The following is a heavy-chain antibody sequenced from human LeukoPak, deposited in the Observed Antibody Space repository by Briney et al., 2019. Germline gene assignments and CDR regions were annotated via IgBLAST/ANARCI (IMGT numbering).Heavy chain of an antibody. J-gene: IGHJ6*02. V-gene: IGHV3-13*01. Sequence: GGSLRLSCAASGFTFSSYDMHWVRQATGKGLEWVSAIGTAGDTYYPGSVKGRFTISRENAKNSLYLQMNSLRAGDTAVYYCARTQYQLDGMDVWGQGTTVTVSS. CDR1: GFTFSSYD. CDR3: ARTQYQLDGMDV. CDR2: IGTAGDT. D-gene: IGHD2-2*01.